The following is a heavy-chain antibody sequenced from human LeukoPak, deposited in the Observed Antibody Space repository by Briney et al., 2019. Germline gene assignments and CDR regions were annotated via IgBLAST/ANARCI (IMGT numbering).Heavy chain of an antibody. CDR1: GDSVSSNSAA. CDR2: TYYRSKWYN. Sequence: SQTLSLTCATSGDSVSSNSAAWNWIRQSPSRGLEWLGRTYYRSKWYNGYAVSVKSRITIKPDTSKNQFSLQLNSVTPDDTAVYYCARVVGREVDYWGQGTLVTVS. V-gene: IGHV6-1*01. J-gene: IGHJ4*02. D-gene: IGHD1-26*01. CDR3: ARVVGREVDY.